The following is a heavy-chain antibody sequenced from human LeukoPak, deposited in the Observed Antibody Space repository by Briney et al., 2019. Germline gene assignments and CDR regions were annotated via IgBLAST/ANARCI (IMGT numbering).Heavy chain of an antibody. CDR3: AKGLSADYKYYYMDV. CDR2: ITSAGSII. Sequence: GGSLRLSCTASGFSFSDYYMSWIRQAPGKGLEWVSYITSAGSIIYYTDSVKGRFTISRDNAKNSLYLQMNSLRAEDTAVYYCAKGLSADYKYYYMDVWGKGTTVTVSS. J-gene: IGHJ6*03. V-gene: IGHV3-11*01. CDR1: GFSFSDYY.